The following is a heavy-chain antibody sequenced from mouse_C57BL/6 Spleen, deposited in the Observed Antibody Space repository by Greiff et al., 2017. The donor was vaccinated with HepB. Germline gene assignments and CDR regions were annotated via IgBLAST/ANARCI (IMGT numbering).Heavy chain of an antibody. V-gene: IGHV1-81*01. CDR1: GYTYTSYG. J-gene: IGHJ4*01. CDR3: AREITTVVAEEAMGY. CDR2: IYPRSGNT. Sequence: QVQLQQSGAELARPGASVKLSCKASGYTYTSYGISWVKQRTGQGLEWIGEIYPRSGNTYYNEKFKGKATLTADKSSSTAYMELRSLTSEDSAVYFCAREITTVVAEEAMGYWGQGASVTVST. D-gene: IGHD1-1*01.